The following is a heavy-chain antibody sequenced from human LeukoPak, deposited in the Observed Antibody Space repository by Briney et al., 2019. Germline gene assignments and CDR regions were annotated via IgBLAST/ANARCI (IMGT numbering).Heavy chain of an antibody. Sequence: ASVKVSCKASGYIFIGYYIHWVRQAPGQGLEWMGWINPNSGGTNYAQKLQGRVTITTDTSTSTAYMELRSLRSDDTAVYYCARGYSSSWGRFDYWGQGTLVTVSS. CDR1: GYIFIGYY. J-gene: IGHJ4*02. CDR2: INPNSGGT. D-gene: IGHD6-13*01. CDR3: ARGYSSSWGRFDY. V-gene: IGHV1-2*02.